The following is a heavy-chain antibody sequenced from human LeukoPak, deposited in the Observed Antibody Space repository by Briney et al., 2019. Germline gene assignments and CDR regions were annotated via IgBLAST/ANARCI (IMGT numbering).Heavy chain of an antibody. CDR2: IIPIFGTA. Sequence: GASVKVSCKASGGTFSSYAISWVRQATGQGLEWMGGIIPIFGTANYAQKFQGRVTITADESTSTAYMELSSLRSEDTAVYYCARVGCSSTSCRSTSYGDYVPGAFAIWGQGTMVTVSS. D-gene: IGHD2-2*01. V-gene: IGHV1-69*13. CDR1: GGTFSSYA. J-gene: IGHJ3*02. CDR3: ARVGCSSTSCRSTSYGDYVPGAFAI.